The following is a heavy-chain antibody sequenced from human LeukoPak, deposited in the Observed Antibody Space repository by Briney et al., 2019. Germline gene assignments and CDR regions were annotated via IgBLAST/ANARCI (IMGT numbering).Heavy chain of an antibody. CDR3: ARALGYCSGGSCTRGYNWFDP. D-gene: IGHD2-15*01. CDR2: IYYGGST. Sequence: PSETLSLTCTVSGGSVSSSDYYWGWIRQPPGKGLEWIGSIYYGGSTYYNPSLKSRVTISVDTSMNQFSLKLSFVTTADTAVYYCARALGYCSGGSCTRGYNWFDPWGQGTLVTVPS. J-gene: IGHJ5*02. CDR1: GGSVSSSDYY. V-gene: IGHV4-39*01.